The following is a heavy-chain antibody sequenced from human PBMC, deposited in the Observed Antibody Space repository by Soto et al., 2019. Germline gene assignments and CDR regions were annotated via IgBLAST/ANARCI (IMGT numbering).Heavy chain of an antibody. V-gene: IGHV1-3*01. J-gene: IGHJ6*02. CDR2: INAGNGNT. CDR3: ARDFRFEPQDYYYYGMDV. CDR1: GYTFTSYA. D-gene: IGHD3-10*01. Sequence: GASVKVSCKASGYTFTSYAMHWVRQAPGQRLEWMGWINAGNGNTKYSQKFQGRVTITRDTSASTAYMELSSLRSEDTAVYYCARDFRFEPQDYYYYGMDVWGQGTTVTVSS.